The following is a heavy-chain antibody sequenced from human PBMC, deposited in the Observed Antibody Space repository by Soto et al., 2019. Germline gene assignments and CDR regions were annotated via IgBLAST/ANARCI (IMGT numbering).Heavy chain of an antibody. J-gene: IGHJ4*02. D-gene: IGHD4-4*01. V-gene: IGHV3-21*01. CDR3: AREGINNYNEYYFDS. CDR2: ISGSGNYT. CDR1: GFTFSTSS. Sequence: XVSLRLSCAASGFTFSTSSMNWVRQAPGKGLEWVSSISGSGNYTHYADFLRGRFTISRDNAKTSLYLQMNSLRAEDTAVYYCAREGINNYNEYYFDSWGQGTVVIVSS.